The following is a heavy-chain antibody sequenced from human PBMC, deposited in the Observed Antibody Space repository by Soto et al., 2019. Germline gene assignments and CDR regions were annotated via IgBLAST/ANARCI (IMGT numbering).Heavy chain of an antibody. CDR3: ANNLAQSEPFQH. CDR1: GFTFSSYA. D-gene: IGHD1-1*01. CDR2: ISGSGGST. Sequence: EVQLLESGGGLVQPGGSLRLSCAASGFTFSSYAMSWVRQAPGKGLEWVSAISGSGGSTYYADSVKCQFTISRDNSKNTPFIQMNSRRAEDTAVYYCANNLAQSEPFQHWGEGTLVTVSS. V-gene: IGHV3-23*01. J-gene: IGHJ1*01.